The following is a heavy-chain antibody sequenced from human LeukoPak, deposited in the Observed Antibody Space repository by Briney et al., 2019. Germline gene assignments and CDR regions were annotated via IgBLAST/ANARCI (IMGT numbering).Heavy chain of an antibody. CDR1: GGSISSGGYY. CDR2: IYYSGST. J-gene: IGHJ4*02. V-gene: IGHV4-31*03. D-gene: IGHD3-10*01. CDR3: ARWAPSFGELLDRYFDY. Sequence: SETLSLTCTVSGGSISSGGYYWSWIRQHPGKGLEWIGYIYYSGSTYYNPSLKSRVTISVDTSKNQFSLKLSSVTAADTAVYYCARWAPSFGELLDRYFDYWGQGTLVTVSS.